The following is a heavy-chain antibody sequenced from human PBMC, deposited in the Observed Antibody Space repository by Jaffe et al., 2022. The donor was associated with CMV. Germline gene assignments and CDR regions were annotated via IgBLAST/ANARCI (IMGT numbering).Heavy chain of an antibody. J-gene: IGHJ4*02. Sequence: QLHLQESGPGLVKSSETLALTCTVSGGSINSDNYYWAWIRQPPGKGLEWLGSLYYRGITYYNLSLKSRLSISGDTSKSQFSLTVRSVTAADTAMYYCAGRRCSSPSCFEEAEYYFDQWGQGTLVTVSS. CDR2: LYYRGIT. CDR1: GGSINSDNYY. CDR3: AGRRCSSPSCFEEAEYYFDQ. D-gene: IGHD2-2*01. V-gene: IGHV4-39*01.